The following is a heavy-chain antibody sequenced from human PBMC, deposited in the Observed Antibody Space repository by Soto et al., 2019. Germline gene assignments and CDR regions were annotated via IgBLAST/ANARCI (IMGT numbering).Heavy chain of an antibody. CDR2: IYWDDDK. J-gene: IGHJ1*01. D-gene: IGHD3-22*01. Sequence: SGPTLVNPTQTLTLTCTFSGFSLSTSGVGVGWIRQPPGKALEWLALIYWDDDKRYSPSLKSRLTITKDTSKNQVVLTMTNMDPVDTATYYCAHRPYYYDSSGYSREGYFQHWGQGTLVT. CDR3: AHRPYYYDSSGYSREGYFQH. CDR1: GFSLSTSGVG. V-gene: IGHV2-5*02.